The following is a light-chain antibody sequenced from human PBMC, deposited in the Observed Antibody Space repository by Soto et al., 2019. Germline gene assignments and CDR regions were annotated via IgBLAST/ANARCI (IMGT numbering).Light chain of an antibody. CDR2: ETN. V-gene: IGLV1-51*02. CDR1: SANIGNNY. CDR3: GSWNHSPSGFV. Sequence: QSVLTQPPSVSAAPGQKVTISCSGSSANIGNNYVSWYQQLPGTAPKLLIYETNRRPSGIPDRFSGSKSGTSATLGISGLQTGDEADYYCGSWNHSPSGFVFGTGTKVTVL. J-gene: IGLJ1*01.